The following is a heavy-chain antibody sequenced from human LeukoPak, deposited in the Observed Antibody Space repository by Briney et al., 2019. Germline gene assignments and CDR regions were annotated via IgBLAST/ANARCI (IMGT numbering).Heavy chain of an antibody. Sequence: SETLSLTCTVSGGSISSYYWSWIRQPPGKGLEWIGYIYYSGSTNYNPSLKSRVTISVDTSKNQFSLKLSSVTAADTAVYYCARAGLPFYYYMDVWGKGTTVTVSS. CDR3: ARAGLPFYYYMDV. D-gene: IGHD2-21*02. J-gene: IGHJ6*03. CDR1: GGSISSYY. CDR2: IYYSGST. V-gene: IGHV4-59*12.